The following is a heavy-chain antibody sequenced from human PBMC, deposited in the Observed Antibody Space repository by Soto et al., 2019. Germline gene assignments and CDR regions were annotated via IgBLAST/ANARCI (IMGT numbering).Heavy chain of an antibody. D-gene: IGHD2-15*01. CDR3: AKGSGGGRPYYFAN. CDR1: GFTFGNYA. V-gene: IGHV3-23*01. J-gene: IGHJ4*01. CDR2: INAGGDYT. Sequence: GGSLRLSCAASGFTFGNYAMGWVRQAPGKGLEWFSAINAGGDYTYSADYVKGRFTLSGDNSKNTLYLQMDSLRVDDTAIYFCAKGSGGGRPYYFANWGHGTLVTVSS.